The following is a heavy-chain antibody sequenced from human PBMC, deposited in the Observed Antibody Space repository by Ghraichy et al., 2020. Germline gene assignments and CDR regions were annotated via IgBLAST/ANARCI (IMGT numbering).Heavy chain of an antibody. J-gene: IGHJ4*02. CDR1: GYTFTSYD. Sequence: ASVKVSCKASGYTFTSYDINWVRQATGQGLEWMGWMHPNNGDTGYAQRFQGRITMTRDTSINTAYMELSSLTSEDTAVYYCTRNIALTGDFDYWGQGSLVTVSS. D-gene: IGHD7-27*01. CDR2: MHPNNGDT. V-gene: IGHV1-8*01. CDR3: TRNIALTGDFDY.